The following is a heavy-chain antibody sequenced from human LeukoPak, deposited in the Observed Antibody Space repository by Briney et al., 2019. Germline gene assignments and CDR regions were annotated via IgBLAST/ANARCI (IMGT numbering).Heavy chain of an antibody. V-gene: IGHV4-38-2*02. CDR2: IYYSGST. J-gene: IGHJ4*02. CDR1: GYSISSGYH. Sequence: SETLSLTCTVSGYSISSGYHWGWIRQPPGKGLEWIGIIYYSGSTYYNPSLKSRVTISVDTSKNQFSLKLSSVNAADTAVYYCARSSVGHAYSLDYFDYWGQGTLVTVSS. CDR3: ARSSVGHAYSLDYFDY. D-gene: IGHD2-21*01.